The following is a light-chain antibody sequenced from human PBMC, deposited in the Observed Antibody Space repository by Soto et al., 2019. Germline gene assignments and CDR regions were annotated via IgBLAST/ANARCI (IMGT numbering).Light chain of an antibody. CDR2: RNN. CDR3: PAWDVSLSGPV. Sequence: QSVLTQPPSASGTPGQRVTISCSGSSSNIGSNYVYWYQQLPGTAPKLLIYRNNQRPSGVPDRFSGSKPGTSASLAIRGLRSEDEADSYCPAWDVSLSGPVFGGGTKLTVL. V-gene: IGLV1-47*01. J-gene: IGLJ2*01. CDR1: SSNIGSNY.